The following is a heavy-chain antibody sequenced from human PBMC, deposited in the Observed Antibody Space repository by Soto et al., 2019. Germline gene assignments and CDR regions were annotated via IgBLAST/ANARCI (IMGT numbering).Heavy chain of an antibody. Sequence: QLQLQESGPGLVKTSETLSLRCTVSGGSITSIFYWGWIRQPPGKGLEWIGSIYGTGNTYYNPSRKCRVSISADRSKNQFSVKLISGTAADTALYYCRSSSRYSTDVWGQGATVTVSS. CDR2: IYGTGNT. V-gene: IGHV4-39*01. CDR3: RSSSRYSTDV. D-gene: IGHD6-13*01. CDR1: GGSITSIFY. J-gene: IGHJ6*02.